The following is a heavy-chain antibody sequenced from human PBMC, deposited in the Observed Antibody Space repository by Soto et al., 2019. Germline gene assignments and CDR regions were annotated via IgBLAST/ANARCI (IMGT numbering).Heavy chain of an antibody. CDR3: ARDRGYRNNDAFDI. J-gene: IGHJ3*02. V-gene: IGHV4-4*02. Sequence: HVLLQETGPGLVKPSGTLSLTCDVSDGSIRTTNWWSWVRKPPGKGLEWIGEIYHSGSTKYNPSLKSRVTISVDKSKNQFSLKLTYVTATDTAVYYCARDRGYRNNDAFDIWGQGTLVTVSS. CDR1: DGSIRTTNW. CDR2: IYHSGST. D-gene: IGHD5-12*01.